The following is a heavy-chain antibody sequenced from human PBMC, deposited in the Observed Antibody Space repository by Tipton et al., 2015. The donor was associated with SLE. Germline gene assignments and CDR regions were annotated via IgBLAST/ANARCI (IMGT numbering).Heavy chain of an antibody. Sequence: TLSLTCTVSGGSISRGSYYWSWFRQPAGKGLEWIGRIYTSGSTNYNPSLKSRVTISVDTSKNQFSLKLSSVTAADTAVYYCARDSSGPYYYYYMDVWGKGTTVTVSS. CDR2: IYTSGST. CDR1: GGSISRGSYY. J-gene: IGHJ6*03. CDR3: ARDSSGPYYYYYMDV. D-gene: IGHD3-10*01. V-gene: IGHV4-61*02.